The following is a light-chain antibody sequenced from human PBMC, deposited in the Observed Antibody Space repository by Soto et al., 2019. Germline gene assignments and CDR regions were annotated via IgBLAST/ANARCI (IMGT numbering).Light chain of an antibody. V-gene: IGLV2-8*01. CDR3: SSYAGANSV. Sequence: QSALTQPPSASGSPGQSVTISCTGTSSDVGAYKFVSWYQQHPGKAPKLIIYEVNKRPSGVPDRFSGSRSGNTASLTVSGLQADDEADYYCSSYAGANSVFGVGTKLTVL. CDR1: SSDVGAYKF. CDR2: EVN. J-gene: IGLJ2*01.